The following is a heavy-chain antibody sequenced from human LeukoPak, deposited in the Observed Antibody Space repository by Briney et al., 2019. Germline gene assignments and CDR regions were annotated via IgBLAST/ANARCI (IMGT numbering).Heavy chain of an antibody. CDR2: INHSGST. CDR1: GGSFSGYY. D-gene: IGHD2-21*01. V-gene: IGHV4-34*01. J-gene: IGHJ4*02. CDR3: ARWNWGDSPY. Sequence: PSETLSLTCAVYGGSFSGYYWSWIRQPPGKGLEWIGEINHSGSTNYNPSLKSRVTISVDTSKNQFSLKLSSVTAADTAVYYCARWNWGDSPYWGQGTLVTVSS.